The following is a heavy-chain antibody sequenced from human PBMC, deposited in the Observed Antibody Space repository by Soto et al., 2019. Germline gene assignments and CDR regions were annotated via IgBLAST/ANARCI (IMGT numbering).Heavy chain of an antibody. CDR1: GFTFRNYG. Sequence: PGGSLRLSCAASGFTFRNYGMNWVRQAPGKGLEWVSYIGIGSSTKYYADSVKGRFTISRDASKNTVDLQMNSLRAEDTAVYYCAKDLDGGPDYWGQGTLVTVSS. J-gene: IGHJ4*02. CDR3: AKDLDGGPDY. V-gene: IGHV3-48*04. D-gene: IGHD3-16*01. CDR2: IGIGSSTK.